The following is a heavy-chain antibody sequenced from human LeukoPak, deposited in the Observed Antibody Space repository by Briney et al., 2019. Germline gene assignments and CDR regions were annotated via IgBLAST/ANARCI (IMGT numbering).Heavy chain of an antibody. Sequence: GGSLRLSCAAYGFTFSSYSMNWVRQAPGKGLEWVSSISSSSSYIYYADSVKGRFTISRDNAKNSLYLQMNSLRAEDTAVYYCARDGVWFGEFRNWFDPWGQGTLVTVSS. CDR2: ISSSSSYI. CDR1: GFTFSSYS. J-gene: IGHJ5*02. D-gene: IGHD3-10*01. V-gene: IGHV3-21*01. CDR3: ARDGVWFGEFRNWFDP.